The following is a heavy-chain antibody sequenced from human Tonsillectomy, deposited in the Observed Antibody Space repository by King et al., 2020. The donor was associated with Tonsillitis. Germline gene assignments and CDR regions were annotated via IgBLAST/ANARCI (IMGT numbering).Heavy chain of an antibody. CDR1: GFSLTTSGMS. CDR3: GRRSSGSLDN. Sequence: VTLKESGPALVKPTETLTLTCTFSGFSLTTSGMSVSWMRQSPGKALEWLALIDWEDDKFFSTSLQTRLTISKDTSKNQVVLVVTNMDPVDTATYYCGRRSSGSLDNWGQGTLVTVSS. D-gene: IGHD3-22*01. CDR2: IDWEDDK. V-gene: IGHV2-70*01. J-gene: IGHJ4*02.